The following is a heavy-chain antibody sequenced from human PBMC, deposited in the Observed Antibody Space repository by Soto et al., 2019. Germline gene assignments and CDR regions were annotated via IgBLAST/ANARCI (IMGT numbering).Heavy chain of an antibody. J-gene: IGHJ5*02. V-gene: IGHV3-23*01. D-gene: IGHD2-15*01. Sequence: EVQLLESGGGLVQPGGSLRLSCAASEFTLSSYAITWVRQAPGKGLEWVSAISVSGDSTYYADAVKGRFTISRDNYKNIVYLQMNSLRAEDTAVYYCAAVVVVAATYNWFDPWGQGTLVTVSS. CDR2: ISVSGDST. CDR3: AAVVVVAATYNWFDP. CDR1: EFTLSSYA.